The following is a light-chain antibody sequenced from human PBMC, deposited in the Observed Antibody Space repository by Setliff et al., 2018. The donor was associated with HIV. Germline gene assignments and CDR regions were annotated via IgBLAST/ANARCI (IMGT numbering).Light chain of an antibody. CDR2: DVA. Sequence: QSALTQPPSVSGSPGQSVNISCTGTTSNVGGYKYASWYQQHPGKPPKVVIYDVAERPSGVPDRFSASKSGNTASLTISGLQADDEADYFCCSYAGRYTWVFGGGTK. J-gene: IGLJ3*02. CDR3: CSYAGRYTWV. CDR1: TSNVGGYKY. V-gene: IGLV2-11*01.